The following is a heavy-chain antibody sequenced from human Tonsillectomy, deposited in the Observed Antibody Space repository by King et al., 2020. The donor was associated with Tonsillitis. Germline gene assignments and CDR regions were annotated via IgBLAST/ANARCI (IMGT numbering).Heavy chain of an antibody. CDR3: AAREGLDVFDI. V-gene: IGHV1-46*01. CDR2: INPSGGST. D-gene: IGHD5-24*01. CDR1: GYTFTSYY. J-gene: IGHJ3*02. Sequence: QLVQSGAEVKKPGASVKVSCKASGYTFTSYYMHWVRQAPGQGLEWMGIINPSGGSTSYAQKFQGRVTMTRDTSTSTVYMELSSLRSEDTAVYYCAAREGLDVFDIWGQGKMVTVSS.